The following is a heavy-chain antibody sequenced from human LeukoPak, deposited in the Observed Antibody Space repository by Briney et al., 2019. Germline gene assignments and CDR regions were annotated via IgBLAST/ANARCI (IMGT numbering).Heavy chain of an antibody. CDR1: GGSISSGSYY. J-gene: IGHJ4*02. CDR3: ARSTNILDY. D-gene: IGHD1-26*01. V-gene: IGHV4-61*02. CDR2: IYTSGST. Sequence: SQTLSLTCTVSGGSISSGSYYWSWIRQPAGKGLEWIGRIYTSGSTNYNPSLKSRVTISVDTSKNQFSLKLSSVTAADTAVYYCARSTNILDYWGQGTLVTVSS.